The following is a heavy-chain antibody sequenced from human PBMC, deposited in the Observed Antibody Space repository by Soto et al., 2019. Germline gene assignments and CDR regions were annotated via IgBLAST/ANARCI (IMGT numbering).Heavy chain of an antibody. CDR2: IYYSGYT. Sequence: SETLSLTCTVSGGSISSSSYYWGWIRQPPGKGLEWIGSIYYSGYTYYNPSLKSRVTISVDTSKNQFSLKLSSVTAADTAVYYCARDLWGYCGTDCYPLDVWGQGTTVT. D-gene: IGHD2-21*02. J-gene: IGHJ6*02. CDR1: GGSISSSSYY. CDR3: ARDLWGYCGTDCYPLDV. V-gene: IGHV4-39*02.